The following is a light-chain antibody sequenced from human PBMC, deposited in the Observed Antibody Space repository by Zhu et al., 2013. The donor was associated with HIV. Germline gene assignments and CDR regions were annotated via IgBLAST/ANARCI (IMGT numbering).Light chain of an antibody. V-gene: IGKV1-5*01. CDR2: AAS. CDR1: QSIGDW. CDR3: QHFSRVPFS. J-gene: IGKJ3*01. Sequence: IQMTQSPSTLSASVGDRVTITCRASQSIGDWVAWYQQRPGKAPNVLIYAASSLISGVPSRFSGSGSETEFTLTITNLQPDDFATYYCQHFSRVPFSFGPGTTVDAK.